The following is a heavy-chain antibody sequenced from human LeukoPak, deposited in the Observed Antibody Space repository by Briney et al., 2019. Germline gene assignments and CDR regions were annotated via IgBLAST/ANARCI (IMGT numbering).Heavy chain of an antibody. Sequence: PSETLSLTCTVSGGSISSYYWSWIRQPPGKGLEWIGYIYYSGSTNYNPSLKSRVTISVDTSKNQFSLKLSSVTAAKSVTHNYASETYSGSYYGYYYYYGMDVWGQGTTVTVSS. CDR1: GGSISSYY. CDR3: ASETYSGSYYGYYYYYGMDV. CDR2: IYYSGST. D-gene: IGHD1-26*01. J-gene: IGHJ6*02. V-gene: IGHV4-59*01.